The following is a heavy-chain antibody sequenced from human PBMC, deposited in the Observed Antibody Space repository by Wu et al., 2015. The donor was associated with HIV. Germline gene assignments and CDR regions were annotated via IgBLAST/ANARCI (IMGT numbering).Heavy chain of an antibody. V-gene: IGHV1-2*02. J-gene: IGHJ5*02. CDR1: GYTFTGYY. CDR3: ARGTYYDFWSGYYWFDP. Sequence: QVQLVQSGAEVKKPGASVKVSCKASGYTFTGYYMHWVRQAPGQGLEWMGWINPNSGGTNYAQKFQGRVTMTRDTSISTAYMELSRLRSDDTAVYYCARGTYYDFWSGYYWFDPWGQGTLVTVSS. CDR2: INPNSGGT. D-gene: IGHD3-3*01.